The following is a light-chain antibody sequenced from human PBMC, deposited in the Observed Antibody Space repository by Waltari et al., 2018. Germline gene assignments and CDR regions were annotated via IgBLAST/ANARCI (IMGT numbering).Light chain of an antibody. CDR2: GNT. V-gene: IGLV1-40*01. J-gene: IGLJ2*01. Sequence: QSVLTQPPSVSGAPGQSVTISCTGSSDNIGQRYDAHCYQQVPEAAPKLLIYGNTNRPSGFPARFSGSTSGTSASLAITGLQAEDEADYYCQSYDSSLSVLFGGGTKLTVL. CDR3: QSYDSSLSVL. CDR1: SDNIGQRYD.